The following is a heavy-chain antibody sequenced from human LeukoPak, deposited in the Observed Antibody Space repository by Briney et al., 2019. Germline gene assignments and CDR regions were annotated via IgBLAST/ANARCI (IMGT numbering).Heavy chain of an antibody. V-gene: IGHV3-23*01. Sequence: GGSLRLSCAASGFTFSNSAMCWVRQAPGKGLEWVSTITGSGDRAYYADSVKGRFTISRDNSKSTLYLQMNSLRAEDTALYYCVKMSGSALGALRLEYWGQGTLVTVSS. CDR2: ITGSGDRA. CDR3: VKMSGSALGALRLEY. J-gene: IGHJ4*02. CDR1: GFTFSNSA. D-gene: IGHD3-16*01.